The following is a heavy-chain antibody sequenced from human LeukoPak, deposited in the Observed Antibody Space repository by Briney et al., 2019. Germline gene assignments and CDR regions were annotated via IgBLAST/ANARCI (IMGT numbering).Heavy chain of an antibody. CDR2: ISDSGNT. Sequence: GGSLRLSCAASGFTLSGYAMSWVRQAPGKGLEWVSAISDSGNTYHADSVKGRFTISRDSSKNTLFLQMDRLRPEDAAVYYCAKAPVTTCRGAYCYPFDYWGQGTLVTVSS. CDR3: AKAPVTTCRGAYCYPFDY. D-gene: IGHD2-21*01. V-gene: IGHV3-23*01. CDR1: GFTLSGYA. J-gene: IGHJ4*02.